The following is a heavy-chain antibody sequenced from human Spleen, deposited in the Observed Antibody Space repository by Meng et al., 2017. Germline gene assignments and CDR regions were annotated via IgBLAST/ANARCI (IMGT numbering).Heavy chain of an antibody. Sequence: ASVKVSCKASEYTFTDYYMHWVRQAPGQGLEWMGRINPYRGVTNYAQKFEGRVTLTRDTSISTAYMELSRLISDDTAVYYCARVSEITLFGVNYWGQGTLVTVSS. CDR1: EYTFTDYY. D-gene: IGHD3-3*01. J-gene: IGHJ4*02. CDR3: ARVSEITLFGVNY. V-gene: IGHV1-2*06. CDR2: INPYRGVT.